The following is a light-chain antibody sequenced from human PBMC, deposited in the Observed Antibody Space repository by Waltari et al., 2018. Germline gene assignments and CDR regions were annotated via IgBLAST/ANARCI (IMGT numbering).Light chain of an antibody. CDR1: SSDIGRYNY. CDR2: DVS. V-gene: IGLV2-14*03. Sequence: QSALTQPASVSGSPGQSSTISCTGTSSDIGRYNYVSGYQQYPGKAPKLMIHDVSDRPAGVSNRFSGSMYGHAASLTVSGLQSEDEADYYCSSYTSSKTYVFGTGTKVTV. CDR3: SSYTSSKTYV. J-gene: IGLJ1*01.